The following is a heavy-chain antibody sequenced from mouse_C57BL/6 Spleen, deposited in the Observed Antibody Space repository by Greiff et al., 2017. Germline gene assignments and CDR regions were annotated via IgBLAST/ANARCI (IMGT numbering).Heavy chain of an antibody. CDR1: GYTFTSYW. J-gene: IGHJ3*01. D-gene: IGHD1-1*01. Sequence: QVQLKQPGAELVKPGASVKLSCKASGYTFTSYWMHWVKQRPGQGLEWIGMIHPNSGSTNYNEKFKSKATLTVDKSSSTAYMQLSSLTSEDSAVYYCARSLYGSSPWFAYWGQGTLVTVSA. CDR2: IHPNSGST. CDR3: ARSLYGSSPWFAY. V-gene: IGHV1-64*01.